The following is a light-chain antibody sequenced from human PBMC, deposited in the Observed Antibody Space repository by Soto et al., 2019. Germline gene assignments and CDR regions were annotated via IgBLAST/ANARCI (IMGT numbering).Light chain of an antibody. V-gene: IGKV1-39*01. J-gene: IGKJ1*01. Sequence: DIQLTQSPSSLSASVGDRVTITCRASQTISNYLNGYQQRPGKAPRLLIYAASTLQSGVPSRFSGSGSGTDFTLTISRPQPEDSATYFCHQSYSSLWTFGQGTKLEIK. CDR3: HQSYSSLWT. CDR2: AAS. CDR1: QTISNY.